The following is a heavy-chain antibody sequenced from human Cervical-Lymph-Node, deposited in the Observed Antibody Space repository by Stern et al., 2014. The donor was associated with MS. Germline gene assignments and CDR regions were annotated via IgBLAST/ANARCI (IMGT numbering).Heavy chain of an antibody. CDR3: ARLPDYGASLDY. V-gene: IGHV4-39*01. J-gene: IGHJ4*02. CDR2: IYHSGTT. D-gene: IGHD4-17*01. CDR1: GGSISSTSYF. Sequence: QLQLQESGPGLVKPSETLSLTCTVSGGSISSTSYFWGWIRQPPRQGLEWIGSIYHSGTTYYNPSLKSRVSISVDTSKSHFSRKLGSVTAADTAVYFCARLPDYGASLDYWGQGSLVTVSS.